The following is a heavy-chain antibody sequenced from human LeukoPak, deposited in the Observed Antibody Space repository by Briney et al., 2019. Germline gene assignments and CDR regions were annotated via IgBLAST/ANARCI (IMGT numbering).Heavy chain of an antibody. J-gene: IGHJ4*02. CDR3: AKSCNSGNCYYNY. CDR2: ISGSGSST. V-gene: IGHV3-23*01. Sequence: GRSLRLSCAASGFTFSNCAMSWVRQAPEKGLEWVSGISGSGSSTYYADSVKGRFTISRDNSENTLSLQMNSLRADDTAIYYCAKSCNSGNCYYNYWGQGTLVTVSS. D-gene: IGHD2/OR15-2a*01. CDR1: GFTFSNCA.